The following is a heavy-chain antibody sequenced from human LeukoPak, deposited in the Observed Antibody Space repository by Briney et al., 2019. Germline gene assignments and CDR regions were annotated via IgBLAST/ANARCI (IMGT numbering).Heavy chain of an antibody. J-gene: IGHJ4*02. CDR2: INWNSGST. CDR1: GFNFEDYG. Sequence: GGSLRLSCEVSGFNFEDYGVSWVRQGPGKGLEWVSSINWNSGSTAYADSVKGRFTISRDNAKNSLYLQMNSLGAGDTAFYHCARDRGGTTSPFFDYWGQGALVTVSS. V-gene: IGHV3-20*01. CDR3: ARDRGGTTSPFFDY. D-gene: IGHD2/OR15-2a*01.